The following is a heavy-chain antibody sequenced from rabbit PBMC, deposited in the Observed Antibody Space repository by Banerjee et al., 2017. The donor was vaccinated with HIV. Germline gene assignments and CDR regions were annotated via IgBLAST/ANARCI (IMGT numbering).Heavy chain of an antibody. CDR1: GFSFSNKYV. J-gene: IGHJ4*01. Sequence: QEQLEESGGDLVKPEGSLTLSCTASGFSFSNKYVMCWVRQAPGKGLEWIACINTSTGNTVYASWAKGRFTISKASWTTVTLQMTSLTAADTATYFCARNGAGSNFAFNLWGPGTLVTVS. CDR2: INTSTGNT. D-gene: IGHD4-2*01. CDR3: ARNGAGSNFAFNL. V-gene: IGHV1S45*01.